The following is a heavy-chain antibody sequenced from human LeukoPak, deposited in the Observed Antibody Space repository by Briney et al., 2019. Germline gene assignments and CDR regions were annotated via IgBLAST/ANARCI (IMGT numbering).Heavy chain of an antibody. D-gene: IGHD1-26*01. CDR3: AKAGIVILDY. CDR1: GFTFSSYG. CDR2: IPYDGSNK. Sequence: PGGSLRLSCAASGFTFSSYGMHWVRQAPGKGLEWVAVIPYDGSNKYYADSVKGRFTISRDNSKNTLYLQMNSLRAEDTAVYYCAKAGIVILDYWGQGTLVTVSS. J-gene: IGHJ4*02. V-gene: IGHV3-30*18.